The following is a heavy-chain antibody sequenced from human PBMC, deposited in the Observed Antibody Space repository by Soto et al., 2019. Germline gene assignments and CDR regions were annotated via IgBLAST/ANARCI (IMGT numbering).Heavy chain of an antibody. Sequence: SETLSLTCTVSGGSISSYYWSWIRQPPGKGLEWIGYIYYSGSTNYNPSLKSRVTISVDTSKNRFSLKLSSVTAADTAVYYCARLVWSYGTWFDPWGQGTVVTVSS. CDR3: ARLVWSYGTWFDP. D-gene: IGHD5-18*01. V-gene: IGHV4-59*08. J-gene: IGHJ5*02. CDR2: IYYSGST. CDR1: GGSISSYY.